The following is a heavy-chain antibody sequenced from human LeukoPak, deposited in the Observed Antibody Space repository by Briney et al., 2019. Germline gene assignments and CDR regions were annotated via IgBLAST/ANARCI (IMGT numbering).Heavy chain of an antibody. Sequence: SQTLSLTCAISGDSVSSNSAAWNWIRQSPSRGLQWLGRTYHRSKWYNGYAVSVKSLITINPDTSKNQFSLQLNSVTPDDTAVYYCASLGSGSPLHDYWGQGTLVTVSS. CDR1: GDSVSSNSAA. CDR3: ASLGSGSPLHDY. CDR2: TYHRSKWYN. J-gene: IGHJ4*02. D-gene: IGHD3-10*01. V-gene: IGHV6-1*01.